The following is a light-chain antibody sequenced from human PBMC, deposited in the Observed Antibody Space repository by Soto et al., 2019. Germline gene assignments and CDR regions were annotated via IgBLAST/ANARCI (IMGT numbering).Light chain of an antibody. CDR2: LNSDGSH. Sequence: QPVLTQSPSASASLGASVKLTCTLSSGHSNYAIAWHQQKPEKGPRYFMKLNSDGSHDKGDGIPDRFSGSSSGAERYLTISSLQSEDEADYYCQTWGTGVVVFGGGTKVTVL. J-gene: IGLJ2*01. CDR1: SGHSNYA. V-gene: IGLV4-69*01. CDR3: QTWGTGVVV.